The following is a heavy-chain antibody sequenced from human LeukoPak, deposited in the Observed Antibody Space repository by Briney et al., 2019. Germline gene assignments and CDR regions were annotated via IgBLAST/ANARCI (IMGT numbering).Heavy chain of an antibody. CDR1: GYSISSGYY. J-gene: IGHJ4*02. V-gene: IGHV4-38-2*02. CDR2: IYYSGST. Sequence: SETLSLTCTVSGYSISSGYYWGWIRQPPGKGLEWIGYIYYSGSTNYNPSLKSRVTMSVDTSKNQFSLNLSSVTAADTAVYYCARFSSIAAAFDYWGQGTLVTVSS. D-gene: IGHD6-6*01. CDR3: ARFSSIAAAFDY.